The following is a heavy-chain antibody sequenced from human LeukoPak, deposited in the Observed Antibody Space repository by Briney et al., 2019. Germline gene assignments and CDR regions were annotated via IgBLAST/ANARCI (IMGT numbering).Heavy chain of an antibody. J-gene: IGHJ5*02. V-gene: IGHV4-38-2*02. CDR1: GYSISSGYY. Sequence: SDTLSLTCTVCGYSISSGYYWGWIRQPPGKGLEWIGSIYHSGSTYYNPSLKSRVTISVDTSKNQFSLKLSSVTAADTAVYYCARDCSGASCYGNWFYPWGQGTLVTVSS. CDR2: IYHSGST. CDR3: ARDCSGASCYGNWFYP. D-gene: IGHD2-15*01.